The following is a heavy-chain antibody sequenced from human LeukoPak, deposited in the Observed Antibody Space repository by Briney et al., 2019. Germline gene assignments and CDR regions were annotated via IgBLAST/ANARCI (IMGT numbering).Heavy chain of an antibody. V-gene: IGHV3-30-3*01. CDR3: ARESGKGAFDI. CDR1: GFTFSSYA. J-gene: IGHJ3*02. Sequence: GGSLRLSCAASGFTFSSYAMHWVRQAPGKGLEWVAVISYDGSNKYYADSVKGRFTISRDNSKNTVFLQMNSLRTEDTAVYYCARESGKGAFDIWGQGTMVTVSP. D-gene: IGHD3-10*01. CDR2: ISYDGSNK.